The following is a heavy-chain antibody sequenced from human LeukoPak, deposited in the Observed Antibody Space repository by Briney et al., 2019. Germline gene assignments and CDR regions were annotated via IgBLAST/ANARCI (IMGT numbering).Heavy chain of an antibody. D-gene: IGHD3-16*01. CDR2: IYNNGDT. V-gene: IGHV3-53*01. CDR3: SPSRAAGGKTDY. CDR1: GFAVTSNH. Sequence: GGPLGLSCPGAGFAVTSNHWTWVRQPPGKGLECVSIIYNNGDTFYEDSVRGRFTISSDISTNTVDLLMNSLRPEDTALYYCSPSRAAGGKTDYWGQGTLVTVSS. J-gene: IGHJ4*02.